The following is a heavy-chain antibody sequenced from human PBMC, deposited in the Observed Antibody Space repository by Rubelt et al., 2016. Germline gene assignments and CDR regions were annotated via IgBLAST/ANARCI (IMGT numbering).Heavy chain of an antibody. CDR2: SGGST. V-gene: IGHV3-53*01. Sequence: SGGSTYYADSVKGRFTISRDNSKNTLYLQMNSLRADDTAVYYCARRSSSLAYWGQGTLVTVSS. CDR3: ARRSSSLAY. D-gene: IGHD6-13*01. J-gene: IGHJ4*02.